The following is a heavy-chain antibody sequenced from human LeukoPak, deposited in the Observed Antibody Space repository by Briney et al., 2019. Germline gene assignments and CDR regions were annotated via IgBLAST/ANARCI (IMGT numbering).Heavy chain of an antibody. CDR1: GGSISSYY. CDR2: IYYSGST. CDR3: ASSEVYCSGGSCYSD. Sequence: SETLSLTCTVSGGSISSYYWSWIRQPPGKGLEWIGYIYYSGSTNYNPSLKSRVTISVDTSKNQFSLKLSSVTAADTAVYYCASSEVYCSGGSCYSDWGQGTLVTVSS. J-gene: IGHJ4*02. D-gene: IGHD2-15*01. V-gene: IGHV4-59*01.